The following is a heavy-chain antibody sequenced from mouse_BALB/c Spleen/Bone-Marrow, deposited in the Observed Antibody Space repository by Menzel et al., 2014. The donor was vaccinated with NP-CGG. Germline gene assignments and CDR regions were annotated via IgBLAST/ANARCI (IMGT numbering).Heavy chain of an antibody. V-gene: IGHV1-20*02. CDR3: AREGGYYYGSSPYFDV. J-gene: IGHJ1*01. Sequence: EVQLQQSGPELVKPGASVKISCKASGYSFTGYFMNWVMQSHGKSLEWIGRLNPYNGDTFYNQKFKGMATLTVDKSSSTAHMELRSLASEDSAVYYCAREGGYYYGSSPYFDVWGAGTTVTVSS. D-gene: IGHD1-1*01. CDR1: GYSFTGYF. CDR2: LNPYNGDT.